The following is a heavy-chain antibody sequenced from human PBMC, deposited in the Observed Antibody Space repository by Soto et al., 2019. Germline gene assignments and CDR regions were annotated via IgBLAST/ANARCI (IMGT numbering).Heavy chain of an antibody. V-gene: IGHV1-8*01. D-gene: IGHD3-3*01. CDR2: MNPNSGNT. CDR3: ARAYDFWCCYYFDAFDI. Sequence: QVQLVQSGAEVKKPGASVKVSCKASGYTFTSYDINWVRQATGQGLEWMGWMNPNSGNTGYAQKFQGRVTMTRNTSISTAYMELSSLRSDDTAVYYCARAYDFWCCYYFDAFDIWSQGTMVTVSS. CDR1: GYTFTSYD. J-gene: IGHJ3*02.